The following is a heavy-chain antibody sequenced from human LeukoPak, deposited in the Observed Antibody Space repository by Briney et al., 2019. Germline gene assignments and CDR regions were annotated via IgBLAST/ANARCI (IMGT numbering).Heavy chain of an antibody. Sequence: PSETLSLTCTVSGGSISSSSYYWGWIPQPPGKGLEWIGSINYSGSTYYNPSLKSRVTISVDTSKNQFSLQLSSVTAADTAVYYCARQYYYDSSGPGGFDPWGQGTLVTVSS. CDR1: GGSISSSSYY. V-gene: IGHV4-39*01. D-gene: IGHD3-22*01. J-gene: IGHJ5*02. CDR3: ARQYYYDSSGPGGFDP. CDR2: INYSGST.